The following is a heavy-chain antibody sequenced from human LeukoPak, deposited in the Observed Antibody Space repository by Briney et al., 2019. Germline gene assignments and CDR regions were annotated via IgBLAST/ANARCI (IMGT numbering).Heavy chain of an antibody. CDR1: LDSTTSNF. D-gene: IGHD1-14*01. CDR2: IHRSGSP. CDR3: AREILGGFNPGAY. J-gene: IGHJ4*02. Sequence: PSETLSLTCTVSLDSTTSNFWSWVRQPPGRGLEWIGEIHRSGSPNYNPSLQSRVTISIDRSRNQIVLELSSVTAADTAVYYCAREILGGFNPGAYWGQGTLVTVSS. V-gene: IGHV4-4*02.